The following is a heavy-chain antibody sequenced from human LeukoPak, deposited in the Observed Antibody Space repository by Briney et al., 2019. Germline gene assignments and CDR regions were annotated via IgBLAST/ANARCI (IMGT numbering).Heavy chain of an antibody. CDR2: IIPIFGTA. CDR1: GGTFSSYA. Sequence: ASVKVSCKASGGTFSSYAISWVRRAPGQGLEWMGRIIPIFGTANYAQKFQGRVTITTDESTSTAYMELSSLRSEDTAVYYCARGEAYCGGDCYSSGFWGQGTLVTVSS. J-gene: IGHJ4*02. CDR3: ARGEAYCGGDCYSSGF. V-gene: IGHV1-69*05. D-gene: IGHD2-21*02.